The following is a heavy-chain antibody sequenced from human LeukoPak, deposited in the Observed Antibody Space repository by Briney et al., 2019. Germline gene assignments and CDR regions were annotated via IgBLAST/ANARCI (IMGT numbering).Heavy chain of an antibody. J-gene: IGHJ4*02. CDR1: GGSISGYY. V-gene: IGHV4-59*01. CDR2: IFSSGST. Sequence: SETLSLTCAVSGGSISGYYWSWIRQPPGKGLEWIGNIFSSGSTYYNASLKSRVAISVDTSKNHLSLKLTSVTAADTAVYYCARSESGYDSGDCWGQGTVVTVSP. D-gene: IGHD5-12*01. CDR3: ARSESGYDSGDC.